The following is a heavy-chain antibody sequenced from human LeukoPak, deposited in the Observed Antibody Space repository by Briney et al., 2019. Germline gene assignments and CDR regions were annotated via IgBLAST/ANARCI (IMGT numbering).Heavy chain of an antibody. CDR3: AGLVGRYSSGLYYYYFDY. CDR1: GGSFSGYY. Sequence: SETLSLTCAVYGGSFSGYYWSWIRQPPGKGLEWIGEINHSGSTKYNPSLKSRVTISIDKSKNQFFLNLSSVTAADTAVYYCAGLVGRYSSGLYYYYFDYWGQGTLVTVSS. CDR2: INHSGST. V-gene: IGHV4-34*01. D-gene: IGHD3-22*01. J-gene: IGHJ4*02.